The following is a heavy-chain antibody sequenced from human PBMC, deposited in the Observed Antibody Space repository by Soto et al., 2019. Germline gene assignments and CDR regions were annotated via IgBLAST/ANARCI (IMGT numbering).Heavy chain of an antibody. Sequence: PSETLSLTCTVSGGSISSSSYYWGWIRQPPGKGLEWIGSIYYSGSTNYNPSLKSRVTISVDTSKNQFSLKLSSVTAADTAVYYCAREASSKYYFDYWGQGTLVTVSS. J-gene: IGHJ4*02. CDR2: IYYSGST. CDR3: AREASSKYYFDY. V-gene: IGHV4-39*07. CDR1: GGSISSSSYY.